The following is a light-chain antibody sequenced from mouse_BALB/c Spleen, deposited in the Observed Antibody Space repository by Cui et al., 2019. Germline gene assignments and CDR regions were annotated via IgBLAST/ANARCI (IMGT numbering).Light chain of an antibody. J-gene: IGLJ1*01. CDR2: GTN. Sequence: QTLLTQESLLTTSPGETVTLTCRSSTGAVTTSNYANWVQEKPDHLFTGLIGGTNNRAPGVPARFSGSLIGDKAALTITGAQNEDEAIYFCALWYSNHWVFGGGTKLTVL. CDR3: ALWYSNHWV. V-gene: IGLV1*01. CDR1: TGAVTTSNY.